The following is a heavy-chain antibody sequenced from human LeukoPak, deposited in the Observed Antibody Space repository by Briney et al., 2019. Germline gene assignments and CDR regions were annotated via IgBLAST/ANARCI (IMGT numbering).Heavy chain of an antibody. V-gene: IGHV1-69*06. Sequence: SVKVSCKASGGTLSSYAISWVRQAPGQGLEWMGGIIPIFGTANYAQKFQGRVTITADKSTSTAYMELSSLRSEDTAVYYCARGRSLVAASYYYYMDVWGKGTTVTVSS. CDR1: GGTLSSYA. D-gene: IGHD2-15*01. J-gene: IGHJ6*03. CDR3: ARGRSLVAASYYYYMDV. CDR2: IIPIFGTA.